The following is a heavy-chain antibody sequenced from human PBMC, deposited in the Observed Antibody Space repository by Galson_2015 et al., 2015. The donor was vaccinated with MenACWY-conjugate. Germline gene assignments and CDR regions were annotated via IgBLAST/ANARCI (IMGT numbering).Heavy chain of an antibody. V-gene: IGHV3-15*01. CDR1: GFTFINAW. Sequence: SLRLSCAASGFTFINAWMSWVRQAPGKGLEWIGHVKSKSDGGTADYAAPVKGRFTISRDDSKSTLYLEMNSLKGEDTAVYYCTAAYCSGGSCREDWGQGTLVAVSS. CDR3: TAAYCSGGSCRED. D-gene: IGHD2-15*01. J-gene: IGHJ4*02. CDR2: VKSKSDGGTA.